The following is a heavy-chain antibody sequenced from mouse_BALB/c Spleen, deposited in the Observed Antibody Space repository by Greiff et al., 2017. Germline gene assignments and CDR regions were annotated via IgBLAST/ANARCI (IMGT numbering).Heavy chain of an antibody. CDR3: ARDITTVVDWYFDV. CDR2: IWAGGST. CDR1: GFSLTSYG. D-gene: IGHD1-1*01. V-gene: IGHV2-9*02. Sequence: VQLVESGPGLVAPSQSLSITCTVSGFSLTSYGVHWVRQPPGKGLEWLGVIWAGGSTNYNSALMSRLSISKDNSKSQVFLKMNSLQTDDTAMYYCARDITTVVDWYFDVWGAGTTVTVSS. J-gene: IGHJ1*01.